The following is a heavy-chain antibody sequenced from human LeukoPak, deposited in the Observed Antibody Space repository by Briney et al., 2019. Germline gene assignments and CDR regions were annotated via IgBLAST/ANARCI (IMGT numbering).Heavy chain of an antibody. D-gene: IGHD6-19*01. J-gene: IGHJ3*02. CDR2: ISYDGSNK. V-gene: IGHV3-30*18. CDR3: AKGRGEKQWLVDAFDI. CDR1: GFTFSSYG. Sequence: GGSLRLSCAASGFTFSSYGMHWVRQAPGKGLEWVAVISYDGSNKYYADSVKGRFTISRDNSKNTLYLQMNSLRAEDTAVYYCAKGRGEKQWLVDAFDIWGQGTMVTVSS.